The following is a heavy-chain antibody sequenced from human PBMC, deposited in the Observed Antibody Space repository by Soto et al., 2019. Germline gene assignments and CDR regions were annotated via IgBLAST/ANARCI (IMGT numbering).Heavy chain of an antibody. CDR2: IYFSGIT. Sequence: PSETLSLTCSVSGGYISSGDYYWSWIRQPPGKGLEWIGNIYFSGITYYSTSLESRLTMSVDTSRNQFSLKLTSVTAADTAVYYCARVGSPNWFDPWGQGTLVTVSS. CDR3: ARVGSPNWFDP. V-gene: IGHV4-30-4*01. D-gene: IGHD2-15*01. J-gene: IGHJ5*02. CDR1: GGYISSGDYY.